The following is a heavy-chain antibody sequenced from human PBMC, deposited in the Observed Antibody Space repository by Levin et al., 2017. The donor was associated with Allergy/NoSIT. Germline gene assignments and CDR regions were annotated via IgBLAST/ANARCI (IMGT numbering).Heavy chain of an antibody. CDR3: ARGRESSGHYNAFDL. D-gene: IGHD3-22*01. V-gene: IGHV3-33*01. CDR1: GFTFSSYG. J-gene: IGHJ3*01. CDR2: TWFDGSKK. Sequence: GGSLRLSCAASGFTFSSYGMHWVRQTPRRGLEWLAVTWFDGSKKEYLESVKGRFTISRDNSKNTLYLQMSSLRDEDTAVYYCARGRESSGHYNAFDLWGQGTMVTVSS.